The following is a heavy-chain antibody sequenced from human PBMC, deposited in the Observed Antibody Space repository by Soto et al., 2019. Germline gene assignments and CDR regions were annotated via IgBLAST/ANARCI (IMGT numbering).Heavy chain of an antibody. CDR3: NTGSNEGY. V-gene: IGHV3-15*07. CDR1: GFTFSSAW. D-gene: IGHD1-1*01. Sequence: EVQLVESGGGLVKPGESLRLSCAASGFTFSSAWMNWVRQAPGKGLEWVGRIKTKSEGGSTQYPAPVKGRFTISRDDSKNTLSLQLSSLKIEDTAVYYCNTGSNEGYWGQGTLVTVSS. J-gene: IGHJ4*02. CDR2: IKTKSEGGST.